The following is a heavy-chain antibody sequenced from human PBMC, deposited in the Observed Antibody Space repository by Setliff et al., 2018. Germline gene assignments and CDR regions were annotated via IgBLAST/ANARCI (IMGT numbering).Heavy chain of an antibody. J-gene: IGHJ6*03. Sequence: ASVKVSCKTSGYTFTGYFIHWVRQAPRQGLEWLGWINPKSGVTSYAQSFQGRIAMTRDTSINTVYMELNSLTSDDAAVYFCAREGGLQGATSYYYFYNYINVWGKGSKVTVAS. V-gene: IGHV1-2*02. CDR1: GYTFTGYF. CDR2: INPKSGVT. CDR3: AREGGLQGATSYYYFYNYINV. D-gene: IGHD1-26*01.